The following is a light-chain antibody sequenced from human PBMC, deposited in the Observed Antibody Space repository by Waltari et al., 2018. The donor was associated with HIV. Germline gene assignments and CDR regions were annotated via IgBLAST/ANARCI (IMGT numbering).Light chain of an antibody. CDR1: QAISSY. V-gene: IGKV1-9*01. CDR3: QQIKTLPLT. J-gene: IGKJ4*01. CDR2: GAS. Sequence: DIQLTQSPSFVSASVGVTVTITCRASQAISSYVAWYQQRPTKAPKVLLYGASTLQAGVPSRFRGSGSGTEFTLTITSVQPDDFATYYCQQIKTLPLTFGGGTRIDIK.